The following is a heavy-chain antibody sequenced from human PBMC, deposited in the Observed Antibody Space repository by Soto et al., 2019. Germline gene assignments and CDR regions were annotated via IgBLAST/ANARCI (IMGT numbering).Heavy chain of an antibody. CDR1: GFTFSSYA. V-gene: IGHV3-23*01. CDR2: ISGTGDST. D-gene: IGHD6-19*01. Sequence: GGSLRLSCAASGFTFSSYAMTWVRQAPGKGLEWVSAISGTGDSTYYADSVTGRFTISRDNSKNTLYLQMNSLRAEDTAIYFCAKDRPAGIAVAGLFDSWGQGAQVTVSS. CDR3: AKDRPAGIAVAGLFDS. J-gene: IGHJ4*02.